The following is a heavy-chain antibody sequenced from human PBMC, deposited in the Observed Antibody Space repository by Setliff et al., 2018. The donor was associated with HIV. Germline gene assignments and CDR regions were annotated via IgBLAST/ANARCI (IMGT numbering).Heavy chain of an antibody. CDR1: GGSISSHY. CDR2: IYYSGST. V-gene: IGHV4-59*04. Sequence: SETLSLTCTVSGGSISSHYWSWIRQPPGKGLEWIGSIYYSGSTYYNPSLKSRVTMSVDTSKNQFSLKLSSVTAADTAVYYCARGRWYYYMDGWGKGTTVTV. J-gene: IGHJ6*03. CDR3: ARGRWYYYMDG.